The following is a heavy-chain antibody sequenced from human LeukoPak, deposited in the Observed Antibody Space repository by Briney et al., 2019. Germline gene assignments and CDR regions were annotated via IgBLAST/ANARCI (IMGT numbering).Heavy chain of an antibody. Sequence: SETLSLTCTVSGDSISAYDWNWTRQAAGKGLEWMGRFYTSGSTYYTPSLKSRLTVSLDTSKNQFSLKLTSVTAADTAVYYCASYCNSASCYGHFHHWGQGTLVTVSS. D-gene: IGHD2-2*01. CDR1: GDSISAYD. CDR2: FYTSGST. CDR3: ASYCNSASCYGHFHH. J-gene: IGHJ1*01. V-gene: IGHV4-4*07.